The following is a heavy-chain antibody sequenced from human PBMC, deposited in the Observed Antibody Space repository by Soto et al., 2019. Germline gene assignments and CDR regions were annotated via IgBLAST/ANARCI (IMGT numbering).Heavy chain of an antibody. CDR3: AKDTLIGYCSGGSCFGGGDAFDI. V-gene: IGHV3-23*01. D-gene: IGHD2-15*01. J-gene: IGHJ3*02. CDR1: GFTFSSYA. Sequence: GGSLRLSCAASGFTFSSYAMSWVRQAPGKGLEWVSAISGSGGSTYYADSVKGRFTISRDNSKNTLYLQMNSLRAEDTAVYYCAKDTLIGYCSGGSCFGGGDAFDIWGQGTMVTVSS. CDR2: ISGSGGST.